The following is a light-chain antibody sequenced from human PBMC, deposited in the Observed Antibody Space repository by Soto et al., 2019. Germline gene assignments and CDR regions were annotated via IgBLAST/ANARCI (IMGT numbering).Light chain of an antibody. J-gene: IGKJ1*01. CDR2: DAS. CDR3: QQYENYWT. Sequence: DIPMTQSPSTLSVTAGDRVTISCRASQSISSWLAWYQHKPGKAPKLLIYDASNLDSGVPSRFSGSGSGTEFSLTISNLQPDDCATYYCQQYENYWTFGQGTRVEIK. CDR1: QSISSW. V-gene: IGKV1-5*01.